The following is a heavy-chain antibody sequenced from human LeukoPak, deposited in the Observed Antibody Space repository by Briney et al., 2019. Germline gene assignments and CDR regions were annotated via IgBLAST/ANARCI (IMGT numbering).Heavy chain of an antibody. CDR2: IYYSGST. D-gene: IGHD6-19*01. Sequence: SETLSLTWTVSCGSISSSSYYWGWIRQPPGKGLEWIGRIYYSGSTYYNPSLKSRVTISVDTSKNQFSLKLSSVNAADTAVYYCARHFVAMAVWSKRNWFDPWGQGTLVTVSS. V-gene: IGHV4-39*01. CDR3: ARHFVAMAVWSKRNWFDP. J-gene: IGHJ5*02. CDR1: CGSISSSSYY.